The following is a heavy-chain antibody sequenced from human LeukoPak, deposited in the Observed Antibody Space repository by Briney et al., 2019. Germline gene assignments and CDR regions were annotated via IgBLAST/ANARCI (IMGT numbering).Heavy chain of an antibody. V-gene: IGHV4-34*01. CDR1: GGSFSGYY. D-gene: IGHD4-17*01. CDR2: INHSGST. J-gene: IGHJ3*02. CDR3: ARDLVTVTKGFDI. Sequence: SETLSLTCAVYGGSFSGYYWSWIRQPPGKGLEWIGEINHSGSTNCNPSLKSRVTTSIDTSKNQFSLKLSSVTAADTAVYYCARDLVTVTKGFDIWGQGTMVSVSS.